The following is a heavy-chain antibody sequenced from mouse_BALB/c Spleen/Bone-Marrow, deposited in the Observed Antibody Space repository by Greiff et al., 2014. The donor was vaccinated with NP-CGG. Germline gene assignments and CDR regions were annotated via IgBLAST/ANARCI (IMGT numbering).Heavy chain of an antibody. V-gene: IGHV7-3*02. CDR1: GFTFTDYY. CDR2: IRNKPNGYTA. CDR3: TRDMGLLRFDY. Sequence: EVMLVESGGGLVQPGGSLRLSCATSGFTFTDYYMSWVRQPPGKGLEWLGFIRNKPNGYTAEYSESVKGRSTIPRDNSQSILYLQMNTLRVEDSATYYCTRDMGLLRFDYWGQGTTLTVSS. D-gene: IGHD1-1*01. J-gene: IGHJ2*01.